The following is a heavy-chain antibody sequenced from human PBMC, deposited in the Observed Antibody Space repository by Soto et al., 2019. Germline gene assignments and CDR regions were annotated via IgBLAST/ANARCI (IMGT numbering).Heavy chain of an antibody. CDR2: IGTAGDT. Sequence: GGSLRLSCAASGFTFSSYDMHWVRQATGKGLEWVSAIGTAGDTYYPGSVKGPFTISRENAKNSLYLQMNSLRAEDTAVYYCARGAPYAYDILTGYYYYFDYWGQGTLVTVSS. D-gene: IGHD3-9*01. V-gene: IGHV3-13*01. CDR1: GFTFSSYD. CDR3: ARGAPYAYDILTGYYYYFDY. J-gene: IGHJ4*02.